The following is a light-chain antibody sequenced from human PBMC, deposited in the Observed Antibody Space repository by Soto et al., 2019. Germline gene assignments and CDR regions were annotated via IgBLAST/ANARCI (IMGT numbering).Light chain of an antibody. Sequence: DIQITQSPSSLSASVGSRATITSRASQSISSYLNWYQQKPGKAPKLLIYAASSLQSGVPSRFSGSGSGTEFTLTISSLQPDDFATYYCQQYNSYPWTFGQGTKVDIK. V-gene: IGKV1-39*01. J-gene: IGKJ1*01. CDR1: QSISSY. CDR3: QQYNSYPWT. CDR2: AAS.